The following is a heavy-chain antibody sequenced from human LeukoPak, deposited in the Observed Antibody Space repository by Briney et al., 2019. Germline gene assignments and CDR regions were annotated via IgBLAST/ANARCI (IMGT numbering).Heavy chain of an antibody. Sequence: ASVKVSCKASGYTFTDYPMHWVRQAPGQRLEWMGWVSAPSGNTKYSQKFQGRVTLTRDTSASAACMELSSLRSEDTAVYYCARFPYYYDSSGYPYYYYGMDVWGQGTTVTVSS. J-gene: IGHJ6*02. CDR1: GYTFTDYP. CDR2: VSAPSGNT. CDR3: ARFPYYYDSSGYPYYYYGMDV. V-gene: IGHV1-3*01. D-gene: IGHD3-22*01.